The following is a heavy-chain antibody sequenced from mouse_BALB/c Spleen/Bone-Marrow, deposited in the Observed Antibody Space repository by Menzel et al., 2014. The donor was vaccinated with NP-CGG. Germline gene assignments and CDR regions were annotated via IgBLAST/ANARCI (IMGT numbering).Heavy chain of an antibody. CDR3: AREDGSSPFAY. CDR1: GYAFSSYW. V-gene: IGHV1-80*01. Sequence: QVQLQQPGAELVRPGSSVKISCKASGYAFSSYWMNWVKQRPGQGLEWIGQIYPGDGDTNYNGKFKGKATLTADKSSGTAYMQLSSLTSEDSAVYFCAREDGSSPFAYWGQGTLVTVSA. J-gene: IGHJ3*01. CDR2: IYPGDGDT. D-gene: IGHD1-1*01.